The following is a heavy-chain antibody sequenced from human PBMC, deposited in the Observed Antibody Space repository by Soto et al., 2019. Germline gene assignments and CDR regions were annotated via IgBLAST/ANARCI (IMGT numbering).Heavy chain of an antibody. J-gene: IGHJ4*02. Sequence: GASVKVSCKASGYTFTSYGISWVRQAPGQGLEWMGWISAYNGNANYAQKLQGRVTMTRNTSISTAYMELSSLRSEDTAVYYCARGLVGLHGYYDFWSGSLTGDSLLDYWGQGTLVTVSS. CDR3: ARGLVGLHGYYDFWSGSLTGDSLLDY. CDR1: GYTFTSYG. V-gene: IGHV1-18*01. CDR2: ISAYNGNA. D-gene: IGHD3-3*01.